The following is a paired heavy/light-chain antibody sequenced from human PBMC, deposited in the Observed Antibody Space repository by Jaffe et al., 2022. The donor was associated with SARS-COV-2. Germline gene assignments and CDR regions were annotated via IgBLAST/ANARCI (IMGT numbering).Heavy chain of an antibody. V-gene: IGHV1-46*01. Sequence: QVQLVQSGAEVKKPGASVKVSCKASGYTFTSYYMHWVRQAPGQGLEWMGIINPSGGSTSYAQKFQGRVTMTRDTSTSTVYMELSSLRSEDTAVYYCARDQVLRFLEGLTYYYYGMDVWGQGTTVTVSS. CDR3: ARDQVLRFLEGLTYYYYGMDV. D-gene: IGHD3-3*01. J-gene: IGHJ6*02. CDR2: INPSGGST. CDR1: GYTFTSYY.
Light chain of an antibody. CDR1: TGAVTSGHY. CDR3: LLSYSGARNWV. CDR2: DTS. Sequence: QAVVTQEPSLTVSPGGTVTLTCGSSTGAVTSGHYPYWFQQKPGQAPRTLIYDTSNKHSWTPARFSGSLLGGKAALTLSGAQPEDEAEYYCLLSYSGARNWVFGGGTKLTVL. J-gene: IGLJ3*02. V-gene: IGLV7-46*01.